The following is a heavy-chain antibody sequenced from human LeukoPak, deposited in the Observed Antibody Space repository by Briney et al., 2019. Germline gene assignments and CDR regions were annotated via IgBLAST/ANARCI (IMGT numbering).Heavy chain of an antibody. D-gene: IGHD1-14*01. CDR3: ARVAEPGLFDY. Sequence: ASVKVSCKASGGTFSSYTISWVRHAPGQGLEWMGRIVPILGIANYAQKFQGRVTITADNSTSTAYMELRSLRSEDTAVYYCARVAEPGLFDYWGQGTLVTVSS. CDR1: GGTFSSYT. J-gene: IGHJ4*02. CDR2: IVPILGIA. V-gene: IGHV1-69*02.